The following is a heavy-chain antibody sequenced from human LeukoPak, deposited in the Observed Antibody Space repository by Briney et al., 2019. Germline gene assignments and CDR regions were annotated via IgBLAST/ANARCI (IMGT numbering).Heavy chain of an antibody. V-gene: IGHV3-74*01. J-gene: IGHJ4*02. CDR1: GFTFSSYW. CDR2: LNIDGSST. D-gene: IGHD2/OR15-2a*01. Sequence: PGGSLRLSCAASGFTFSSYWMHWVRQAPGKGLVWVSRLNIDGSSTGYADSVKGRFTISRDNAKNTLYLQMNSLRAEDTAVYYCASFPSYWGQGTLVTVSS. CDR3: ASFPSY.